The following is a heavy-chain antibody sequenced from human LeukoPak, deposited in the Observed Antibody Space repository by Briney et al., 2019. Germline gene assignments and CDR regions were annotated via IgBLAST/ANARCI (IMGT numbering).Heavy chain of an antibody. CDR3: AAAPQYDILSFDL. Sequence: SVKVSCKASGFTFTSSAVQRVRQARGQRLEWIGWIVVGSGNTNYAQKFQERVTITRDMSTSTAYMELSSLRSEDTAVYYCAAAPQYDILSFDLWGRGTLVTVSS. V-gene: IGHV1-58*01. CDR1: GFTFTSSA. CDR2: IVVGSGNT. J-gene: IGHJ2*01. D-gene: IGHD3-9*01.